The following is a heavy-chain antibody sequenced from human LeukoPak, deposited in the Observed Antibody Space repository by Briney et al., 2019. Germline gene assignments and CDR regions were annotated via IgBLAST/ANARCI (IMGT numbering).Heavy chain of an antibody. CDR1: GGSISSGGYY. CDR3: ARVEPGSYYNPFDY. CDR2: IYYSGST. Sequence: SETLSLTCTVSGGSISSGGYYWSWIRQPPGKGLEWIGSIYYSGSTYYNPSLKSRVTISVDTSKNQFSLKLSSVTAADTAVYYCARVEPGSYYNPFDYWGQGTLVTVSS. J-gene: IGHJ4*02. D-gene: IGHD3-10*01. V-gene: IGHV4-39*07.